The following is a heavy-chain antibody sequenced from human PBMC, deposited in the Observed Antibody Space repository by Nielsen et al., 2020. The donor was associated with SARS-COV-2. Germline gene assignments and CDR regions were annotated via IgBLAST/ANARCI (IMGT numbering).Heavy chain of an antibody. CDR2: IDPGDSYT. Sequence: GESLKISCQTSGYTFTTYWINWVRQMPGKGLEWMGRIDPGDSYTTYSPSFQGHVTFSVDKSIGAAYLQLRGLKASDTAIYFCVRAHYYAIQGYAFDYWGQGTLLTVSS. CDR3: VRAHYYAIQGYAFDY. D-gene: IGHD3-10*01. J-gene: IGHJ4*02. V-gene: IGHV5-10-1*01. CDR1: GYTFTTYW.